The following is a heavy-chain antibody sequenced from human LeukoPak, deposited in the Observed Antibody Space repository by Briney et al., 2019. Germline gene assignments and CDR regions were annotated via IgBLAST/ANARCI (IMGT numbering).Heavy chain of an antibody. Sequence: VASVTVSCKVSGYTLTELSMHWVRQAPGKGLEWMGGFDPEDGETIYAQKFQGRVTMTEDTSTDTAYMELSSLRSEDTAVYYCATGLGATTFYFGYWGQGTLVTVSS. D-gene: IGHD1-26*01. V-gene: IGHV1-24*01. CDR2: FDPEDGET. CDR3: ATGLGATTFYFGY. CDR1: GYTLTELS. J-gene: IGHJ4*02.